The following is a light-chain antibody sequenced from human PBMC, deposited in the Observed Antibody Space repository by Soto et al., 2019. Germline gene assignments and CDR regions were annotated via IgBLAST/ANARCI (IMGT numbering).Light chain of an antibody. V-gene: IGKV3-11*01. CDR1: QSVSSY. CDR2: DAS. CDR3: HQRSNWPRT. Sequence: EIVLTQSQATLSLSPGEGATLSCRASQSVSSYLAWYQQKPGQAPRLLIYDASNRATGIPARFSGSGSGTDFTLTISSLEPEDFAVYYCHQRSNWPRTFGQGTKLEIK. J-gene: IGKJ2*01.